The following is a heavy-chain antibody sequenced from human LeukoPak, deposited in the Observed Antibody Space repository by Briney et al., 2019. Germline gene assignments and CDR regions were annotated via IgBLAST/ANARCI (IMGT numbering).Heavy chain of an antibody. CDR3: AKAGDKATTSPYYFDY. V-gene: IGHV3-23*01. CDR1: GFTFSSYA. D-gene: IGHD3-16*01. J-gene: IGHJ4*02. CDR2: ISGGGGST. Sequence: GGSLRLSCAASGFTFSSYAMSWVRQAPGKGLEWVSGISGGGGSTYYAVSVKGRFTISRDNSKNTLYLQMNSLRAEDTAVYYCAKAGDKATTSPYYFDYWGQGTLLTVSS.